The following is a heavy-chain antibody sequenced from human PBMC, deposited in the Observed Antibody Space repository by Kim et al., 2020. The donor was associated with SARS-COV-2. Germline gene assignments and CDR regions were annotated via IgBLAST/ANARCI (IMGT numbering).Heavy chain of an antibody. CDR2: SCYNGNA. Sequence: SETLSLTCTVSGGSISSYDYCWIRQPPGNGMEWIWYSCYNGNASTNPSLTIRVPISVYTSKNQFSLKLSSMSAADTARDDCSRERRYGYNSPHYDYYYD. D-gene: IGHD5-18*01. CDR3: SRERRYGYNSPHYDYYYD. J-gene: IGHJ6*01. CDR1: GGSISSYD. V-gene: IGHV4-59*13.